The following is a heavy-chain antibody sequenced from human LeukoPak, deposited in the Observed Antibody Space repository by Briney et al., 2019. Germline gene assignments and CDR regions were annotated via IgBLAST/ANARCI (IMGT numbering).Heavy chain of an antibody. CDR3: ATADIVVVPAAMDY. J-gene: IGHJ4*02. D-gene: IGHD2-2*01. Sequence: ASVKVSCKVSGYTLTELSMHWVRQAPGKGFEWMGGFDPEDGETIYAQKFQGRVTMTEDTSTDTAYMELSSLRSEDTAVYYCATADIVVVPAAMDYWGQGTLVTVSS. CDR1: GYTLTELS. V-gene: IGHV1-24*01. CDR2: FDPEDGET.